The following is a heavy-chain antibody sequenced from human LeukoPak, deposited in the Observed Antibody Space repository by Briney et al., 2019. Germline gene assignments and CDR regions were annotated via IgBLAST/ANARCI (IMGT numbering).Heavy chain of an antibody. Sequence: PSETLSLTCTVSGGSISSSSYYWGWIRQPPGKGLEWIGSIYYSGSTYYNPSLKSRVTISVDTSKNQFSLKLSSVTAADTAVYYCATHRGFGYSYGWATGYNWFDPWGQGTLVTVSS. CDR3: ATHRGFGYSYGWATGYNWFDP. V-gene: IGHV4-39*01. D-gene: IGHD5-18*01. J-gene: IGHJ5*02. CDR2: IYYSGST. CDR1: GGSISSSSYY.